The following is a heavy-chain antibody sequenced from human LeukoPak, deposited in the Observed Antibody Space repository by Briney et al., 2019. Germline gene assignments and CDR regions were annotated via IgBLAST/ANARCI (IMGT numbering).Heavy chain of an antibody. CDR3: ARDPLTAMVDYYYGMYV. CDR2: MNSNSVNT. Sequence: ASVKVSCKASGYTFTSYVINWVRQATGQGLEWVGWMNSNSVNTGYAQKFQGRVPMTRNTSNSTAYRELSRMRSEATAVYYCARDPLTAMVDYYYGMYVWGQGTTFTVSS. J-gene: IGHJ6*02. V-gene: IGHV1-8*01. D-gene: IGHD5-18*01. CDR1: GYTFTSYV.